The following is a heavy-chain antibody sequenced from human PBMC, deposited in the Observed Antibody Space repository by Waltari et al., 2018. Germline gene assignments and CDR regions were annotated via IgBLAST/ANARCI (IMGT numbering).Heavy chain of an antibody. CDR2: IIPIFGTA. CDR1: GGTFSSYA. D-gene: IGHD2-2*01. CDR3: ASDPLGYCSSTSCSNGYYGMDV. Sequence: QVQLVQSGAEVKKPGSSVKVSCKASGGTFSSYAISWVRQAPGQGLEWMGGIIPIFGTANYAQKFQGRVTITADESTSTAYMELSSLRSEDTAVYYCASDPLGYCSSTSCSNGYYGMDVWGQGTTVTVSS. V-gene: IGHV1-69*01. J-gene: IGHJ6*02.